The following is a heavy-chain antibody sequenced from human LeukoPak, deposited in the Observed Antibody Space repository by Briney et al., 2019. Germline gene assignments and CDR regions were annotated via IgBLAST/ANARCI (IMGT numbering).Heavy chain of an antibody. CDR3: AKSAPGIAVIGFDY. Sequence: GESLKISCEASGYNFSTYWIAWVCQMPGKGLEWIGIIYPGDSDTTYSPSFQGQVTISADKSISTSYLHWSSLKASDTAMYYCAKSAPGIAVIGFDYWGQGTPVSVSS. CDR1: GYNFSTYW. V-gene: IGHV5-51*01. J-gene: IGHJ4*02. CDR2: IYPGDSDT. D-gene: IGHD6-19*01.